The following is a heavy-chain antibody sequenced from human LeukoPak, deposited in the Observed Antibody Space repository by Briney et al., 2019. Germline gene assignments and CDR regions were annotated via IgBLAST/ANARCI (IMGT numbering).Heavy chain of an antibody. D-gene: IGHD2-15*01. CDR2: IYYSGST. J-gene: IGHJ4*02. CDR1: GDSISSSSYY. V-gene: IGHV4-39*01. Sequence: PSETLSLTCTVSGDSISSSSYYWGWIRQPPGKGLEWIGSIYYSGSTYYNPSLKSRVTISVDTSKNQFSLKLSSVTAADTAVYYCARHHRAVAGLFDYWGQGTLVTVSS. CDR3: ARHHRAVAGLFDY.